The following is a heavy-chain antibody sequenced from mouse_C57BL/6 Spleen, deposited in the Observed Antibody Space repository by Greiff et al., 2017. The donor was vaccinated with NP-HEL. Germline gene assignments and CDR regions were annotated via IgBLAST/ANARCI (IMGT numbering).Heavy chain of an antibody. Sequence: VQLQQSGAELVRPGASVTLSCKASGYTFTDYEMHWVKQTPVHGLEWIGAIDPETGGTAYNQKFKGKAILTADKSSGTDYMELRSRTSEDSAVYYCTRRDGSYWYFDVWGTGTTVTVSS. J-gene: IGHJ1*03. CDR2: IDPETGGT. D-gene: IGHD1-1*01. CDR3: TRRDGSYWYFDV. CDR1: GYTFTDYE. V-gene: IGHV1-15*01.